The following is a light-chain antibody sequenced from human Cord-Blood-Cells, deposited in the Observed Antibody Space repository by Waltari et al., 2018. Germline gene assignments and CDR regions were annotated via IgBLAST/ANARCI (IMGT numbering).Light chain of an antibody. CDR3: SSYTSSSTLV. J-gene: IGLJ1*01. V-gene: IGLV2-14*01. Sequence: QSALTQPASVSGSPGQSLTISCTGTRSDVCGYNSVSWYQQHPGKAPKLMIYDVSNRPSGVSNRFSGSKSGNTASLTISGLQAEDEADYYCSSYTSSSTLVFGTGTKVTVL. CDR2: DVS. CDR1: RSDVCGYNS.